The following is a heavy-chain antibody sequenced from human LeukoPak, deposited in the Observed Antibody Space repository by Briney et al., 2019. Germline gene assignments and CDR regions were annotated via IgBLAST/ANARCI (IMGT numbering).Heavy chain of an antibody. D-gene: IGHD6-19*01. CDR3: ARVAAVAGTSYGMDV. J-gene: IGHJ6*02. V-gene: IGHV1-69*04. Sequence: GSSVTVSCKASGGTFSSYAISWVRQAPGQGLEWMGRIIPIFGITNYAQKFQGRVTITAHKSTSTAYMELSSLRSEDTAVYYCARVAAVAGTSYGMDVWGQGTTVTVSS. CDR2: IIPIFGIT. CDR1: GGTFSSYA.